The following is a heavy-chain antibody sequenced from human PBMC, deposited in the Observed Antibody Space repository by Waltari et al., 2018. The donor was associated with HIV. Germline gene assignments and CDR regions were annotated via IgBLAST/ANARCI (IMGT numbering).Heavy chain of an antibody. D-gene: IGHD3-3*01. CDR3: TLGGIDEIRSGRENLGGFDP. CDR1: GDTLSKYA. CDR2: IIPAIDIT. J-gene: IGHJ5*02. V-gene: IGHV1-69*04. Sequence: VQLVPSGAEVKKPGSSVRVTCKASGDTLSKYAVSRVRQAPGKGLEWMGRIIPAIDITRHTENWQGRVRMDADKSTNSAYMGLGGMRSEDTALYFCTLGGIDEIRSGRENLGGFDPWGPGTLVTVSS.